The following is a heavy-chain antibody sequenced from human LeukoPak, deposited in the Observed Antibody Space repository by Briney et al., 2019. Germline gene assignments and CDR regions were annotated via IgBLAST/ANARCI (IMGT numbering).Heavy chain of an antibody. CDR3: ARSSLVMIAALIKDFDR. Sequence: SETLSLTCTVSGGSINSENYYWSWIRQPAGKGLEWIGRIYINGSTNYNPSLKSRVIISVDTSKNQFSLKLSSVTAADTAVYYCARSSLVMIAALIKDFDRWGQGTLVTVSS. V-gene: IGHV4-61*02. CDR2: IYINGST. D-gene: IGHD3-16*01. J-gene: IGHJ4*02. CDR1: GGSINSENYY.